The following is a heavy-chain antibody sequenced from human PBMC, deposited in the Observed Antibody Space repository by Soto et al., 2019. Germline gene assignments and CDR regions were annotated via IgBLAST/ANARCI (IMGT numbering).Heavy chain of an antibody. V-gene: IGHV1-58*01. Sequence: SVKVSCKASGFTFTSSAVQWVRQARGQRLEWIGWIVVGSGNTNYAQKFQERVTITRDMSTSTAYMELSSLRSEDTAVYYCAAVPRDTAMVGSFDYWGQGTLVTVS. CDR3: AAVPRDTAMVGSFDY. CDR1: GFTFTSSA. CDR2: IVVGSGNT. D-gene: IGHD5-18*01. J-gene: IGHJ4*02.